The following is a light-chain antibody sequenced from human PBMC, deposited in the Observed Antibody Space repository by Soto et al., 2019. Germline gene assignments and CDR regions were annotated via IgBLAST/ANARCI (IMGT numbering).Light chain of an antibody. V-gene: IGLV1-36*01. CDR2: YDD. Sequence: QSVLTQPPSVSEAPRQRVTISCSGSSSNIGNNAVNWYQQLPGKAPKLLVYYDDLLPSGVSDRFSGSKSGTSASLAISGLQSEDEAVYYCAAWDDSLDVVLFGGGTKLTV. CDR1: SSNIGNNA. CDR3: AAWDDSLDVVL. J-gene: IGLJ2*01.